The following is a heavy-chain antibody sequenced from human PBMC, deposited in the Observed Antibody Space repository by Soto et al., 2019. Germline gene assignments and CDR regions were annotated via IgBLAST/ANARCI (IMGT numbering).Heavy chain of an antibody. CDR2: ISSSSSTI. CDR3: ARDGMGCSSTSCYVTYYFDY. D-gene: IGHD2-2*01. V-gene: IGHV3-48*01. J-gene: IGHJ4*02. CDR1: GFTFSSYS. Sequence: GGSLRLSCAASGFTFSSYSMNWVRQAPGKGLEWVSYISSSSSTIYYANSVRGRFTISRDNAKNSLYLQRNILRAEDTAVYYCARDGMGCSSTSCYVTYYFDYWGQGTLVTVSS.